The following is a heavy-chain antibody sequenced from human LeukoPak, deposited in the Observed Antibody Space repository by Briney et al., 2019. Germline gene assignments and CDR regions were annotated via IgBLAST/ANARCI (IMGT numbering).Heavy chain of an antibody. CDR1: GGSISSSSHY. V-gene: IGHV4-39*01. CDR3: ARGYSCPRRYENDY. Sequence: SETLSLTCTVSGGSISSSSHYWGWIRQPPGKGLEWIANINYGGTTYYNPSLKSRVTISVGTSTNQFSLNLYSVTATDTAVYYCARGYSCPRRYENDYWGQGTLVTVSS. CDR2: INYGGTT. D-gene: IGHD6-13*01. J-gene: IGHJ4*02.